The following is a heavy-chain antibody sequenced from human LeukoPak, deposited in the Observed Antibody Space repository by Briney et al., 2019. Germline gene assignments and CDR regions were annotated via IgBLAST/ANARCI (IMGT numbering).Heavy chain of an antibody. D-gene: IGHD3-16*01. CDR1: GFTLSSYA. CDR2: ISYDGSNK. J-gene: IGHJ5*02. CDR3: AKMVSGLPNWFDP. Sequence: PGGSLRLSCAASGFTLSSYAMHWVRQAPGKGLEWVAVISYDGSNKYYADSVKGRFTISRDNSKNTLYLQMNSLRAEDSAVYYCAKMVSGLPNWFDPWGQGTLVTVSS. V-gene: IGHV3-30-3*02.